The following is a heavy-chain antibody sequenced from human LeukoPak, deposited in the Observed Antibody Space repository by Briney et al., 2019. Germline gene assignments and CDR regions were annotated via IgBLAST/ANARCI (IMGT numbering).Heavy chain of an antibody. Sequence: SETLSLTCAVYGGSFSGYYWGWIRQPPGKGLEWIGEINHSGSTNYNPSLKSRVTISVDTSKNQFSLKLSSVTAADTAVYYCARVHRGFGGGRYYYYMDVWGKGTTVTISS. CDR3: ARVHRGFGGGRYYYYMDV. V-gene: IGHV4-34*01. D-gene: IGHD3-10*01. CDR2: INHSGST. CDR1: GGSFSGYY. J-gene: IGHJ6*03.